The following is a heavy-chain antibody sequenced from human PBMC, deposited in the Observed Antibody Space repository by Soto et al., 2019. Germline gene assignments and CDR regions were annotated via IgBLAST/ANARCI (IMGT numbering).Heavy chain of an antibody. V-gene: IGHV1-69*13. CDR3: AMYYDFWSGYYIH. Sequence: ASVKGSCKTSGGTYSRYAVSWVRQAPGQGLEWMGGIIPIFGTANYAQKFQGRVTITADESTSTAYMELSSLRSEDTAVYYCAMYYDFWSGYYIHWGQGTLVTVSS. D-gene: IGHD3-3*01. CDR2: IIPIFGTA. CDR1: GGTYSRYA. J-gene: IGHJ4*02.